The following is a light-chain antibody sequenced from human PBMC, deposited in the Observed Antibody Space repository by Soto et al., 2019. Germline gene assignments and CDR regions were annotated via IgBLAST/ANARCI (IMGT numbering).Light chain of an antibody. CDR2: AAT. V-gene: IGKV3-20*01. CDR1: QSVSSSY. CDR3: QQYGGSPWT. J-gene: IGKJ1*01. Sequence: EIVLPQSPGTLSLSPGERSTLSRRASQSVSSSYVVWQQQKPGQATRLLFYAATRRATGIPDRFGGRCAGTYFTLTISILEPEVFAVYYCQQYGGSPWTFGQGNKVDIK.